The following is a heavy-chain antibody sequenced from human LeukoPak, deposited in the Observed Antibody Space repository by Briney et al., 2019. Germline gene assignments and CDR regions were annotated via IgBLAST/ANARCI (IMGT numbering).Heavy chain of an antibody. D-gene: IGHD2-15*01. CDR1: GGSISSYY. CDR2: IYYSGST. CDR3: ARLVVVAALDI. Sequence: PSETLSLTCTVSGGSISSYYWSWIRQPPGKGLEWIGYIYYSGSTNYNPSLKSRVTISVDTSKNQFSLKLSSVTAADTAVYYCARLVVVAALDIWGQGTMVTVSS. V-gene: IGHV4-59*01. J-gene: IGHJ3*02.